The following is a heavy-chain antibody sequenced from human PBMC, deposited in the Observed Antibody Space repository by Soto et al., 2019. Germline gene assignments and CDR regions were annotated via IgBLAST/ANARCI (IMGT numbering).Heavy chain of an antibody. D-gene: IGHD3-3*01. J-gene: IGHJ6*02. CDR1: GYTFTGYY. V-gene: IGHV1-2*02. CDR2: INPNGGGT. CDR3: ARDTVEGYDFWSGYPTYYYYGMDV. Sequence: ASVKVSCKASGYTFTGYYMHWVRQAPGQGLEWMGWINPNGGGTNYAQKFQGRVTMTRDTSISTAYMELSRLRSDDTAVYYCARDTVEGYDFWSGYPTYYYYGMDVWGQGTTVPVSS.